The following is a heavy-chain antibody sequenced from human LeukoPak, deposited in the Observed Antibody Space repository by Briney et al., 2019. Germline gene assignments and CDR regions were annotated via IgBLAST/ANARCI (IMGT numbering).Heavy chain of an antibody. D-gene: IGHD3-22*01. CDR2: IKTDGSEK. Sequence: PGGSLRLSCEASGFSFSKHGLNWVRQAPGKGLQWVANIKTDGSEKYYVDSVKGRFTISRDNAKNSLYLQMNSLRAEDTAVYYCATYSSLNRREFQYWGQGTLLTVSS. CDR3: ATYSSLNRREFQY. CDR1: GFSFSKHG. V-gene: IGHV3-7*01. J-gene: IGHJ1*01.